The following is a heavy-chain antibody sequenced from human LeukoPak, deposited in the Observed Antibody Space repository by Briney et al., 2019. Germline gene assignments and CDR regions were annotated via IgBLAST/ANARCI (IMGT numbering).Heavy chain of an antibody. CDR2: IKQDGSEK. Sequence: GGSLRLSCAASGFTFSSYWMSWVRQAPGKGLEWVANIKQDGSEKYYVDSVKGRSTISRDNAKNSLYLQMNSLRAEDTAVYYCASGGHYYDSSGCDYWGQGTLVTVSS. V-gene: IGHV3-7*01. CDR1: GFTFSSYW. J-gene: IGHJ4*02. CDR3: ASGGHYYDSSGCDY. D-gene: IGHD3-22*01.